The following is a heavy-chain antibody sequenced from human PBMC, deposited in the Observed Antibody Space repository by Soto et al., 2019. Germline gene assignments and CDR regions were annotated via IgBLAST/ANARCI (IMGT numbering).Heavy chain of an antibody. D-gene: IGHD5-12*01. V-gene: IGHV3-30*18. CDR2: ISYDGSNK. J-gene: IGHJ4*02. CDR1: GFTFSSYG. Sequence: GGSLRLSCAASGFTFSSYGMHWVRQAPGKGLEWVAVISYDGSNKYYADSVKGRFTISRDNSKNTLYLQMNSLRAEDTAVYYCAKVTSGYVPFDYWGQGTLVTVSS. CDR3: AKVTSGYVPFDY.